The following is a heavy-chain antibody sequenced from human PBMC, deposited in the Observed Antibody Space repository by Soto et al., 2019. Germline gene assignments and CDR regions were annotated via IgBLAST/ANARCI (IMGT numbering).Heavy chain of an antibody. J-gene: IGHJ4*02. CDR2: THYSGST. D-gene: IGHD5-18*01. V-gene: IGHV4-59*11. CDR3: ARITRPDSDALYYFDY. CDR1: GGSIRGHY. Sequence: SETLSLTCTVSGGSIRGHYCSWIRQPPGKGLEWIGYTHYSGSTNYSPSLKSRMSISVDTSKNHCSLSLSSVTAADTAVYFCARITRPDSDALYYFDYWGQGILVTSPQ.